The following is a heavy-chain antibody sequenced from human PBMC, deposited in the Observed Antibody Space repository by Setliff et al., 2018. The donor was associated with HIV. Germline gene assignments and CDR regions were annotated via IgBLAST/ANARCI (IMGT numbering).Heavy chain of an antibody. J-gene: IGHJ5*02. Sequence: SETLSLTCAVSGGTFGVYRWSWIRQSAGRGLEWIGRIDSSGTTDYKPSLKGRVAISVDSSRNQFALRVTSVTAADTAVYFCARDRHSSGLGSYGPGGPGNLVTVSA. V-gene: IGHV4-4*07. CDR1: GGTFGVYR. CDR3: ARDRHSSGLGSYGP. D-gene: IGHD3-10*01. CDR2: IDSSGTT.